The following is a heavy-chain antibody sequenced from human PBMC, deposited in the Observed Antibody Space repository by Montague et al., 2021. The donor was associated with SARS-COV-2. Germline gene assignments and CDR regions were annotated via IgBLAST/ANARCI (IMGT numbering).Heavy chain of an antibody. Sequence: SETLSLTCAVYGGPFSGAESFSGYYWTWVREPPGKGLEWYGENNHTGSSNYNPSFMCRVIMSVDTSKNQFSLKLSSVTAADTAVYYCSVAIQSQPVLVVIASPRSFYGFDDWGQGTMVTVSS. CDR3: SVAIQSQPVLVVIASPRSFYGFDD. J-gene: IGHJ4*02. CDR2: NNHTGSS. D-gene: IGHD2-21*01. CDR1: GGPFSGAESFSGYY. V-gene: IGHV4-34*01.